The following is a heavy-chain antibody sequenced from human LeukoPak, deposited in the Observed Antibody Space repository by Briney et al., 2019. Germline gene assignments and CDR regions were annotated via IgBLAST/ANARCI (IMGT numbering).Heavy chain of an antibody. CDR1: GFMFNNYW. CDR2: IRQDGSDK. CDR3: ARDKGFGGSSFDY. V-gene: IGHV3-7*01. J-gene: IGHJ4*02. D-gene: IGHD3-10*01. Sequence: GGSLRLSCVVSGFMFNNYWMSWVRQAPGKGLEWVATIRQDGSDKYFLDSVRGRFTISRDNAENSPYLQMNSLRAEDTAVYYCARDKGFGGSSFDYWGQGTLVTVSS.